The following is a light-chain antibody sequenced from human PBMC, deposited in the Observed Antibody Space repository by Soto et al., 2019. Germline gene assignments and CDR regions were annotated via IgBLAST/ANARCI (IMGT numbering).Light chain of an antibody. CDR3: QQRSVWPLT. CDR1: QTISNY. Sequence: EIVLTQSPATLSSSPGDRATLSCRDSQTISNYLAWYQQKPGQAPRRLIYDASNSSTDIPARFRGSGSGPDFTLIISSLETEDFEVYYCQQRSVWPLTFGGGTRVEIK. V-gene: IGKV3-11*01. CDR2: DAS. J-gene: IGKJ4*02.